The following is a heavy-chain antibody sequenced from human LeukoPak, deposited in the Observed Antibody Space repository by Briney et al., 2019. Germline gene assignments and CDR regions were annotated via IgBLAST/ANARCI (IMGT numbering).Heavy chain of an antibody. D-gene: IGHD5-18*01. J-gene: IGHJ3*02. Sequence: SETLSLTCTVSGGSVSSGSYYWNWIRQPPGKGLEWIGYIYYSGSTNYNPSLKSQVTISVDTSKNQFSLKLSSVTAADTAVYYCARVTWIQLWSPGRDAFDIWGQGTMVTVSS. V-gene: IGHV4-61*01. CDR2: IYYSGST. CDR1: GGSVSSGSYY. CDR3: ARVTWIQLWSPGRDAFDI.